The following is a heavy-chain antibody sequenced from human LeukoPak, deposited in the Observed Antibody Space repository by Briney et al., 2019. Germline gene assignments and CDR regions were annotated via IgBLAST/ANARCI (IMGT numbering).Heavy chain of an antibody. V-gene: IGHV3-48*03. J-gene: IGHJ6*02. Sequence: GASLRLSCAASGFIFSNYAMSWVRQAPGKGLEWVSYISSSGSTIYYADSVKGRFTISRDNAKNSLYLQMNSLRAEDTAVYYCARRRTIVVVPAAPYGMDVWGQGTTVTVSS. CDR3: ARRRTIVVVPAAPYGMDV. CDR1: GFIFSNYA. D-gene: IGHD2-2*01. CDR2: ISSSGSTI.